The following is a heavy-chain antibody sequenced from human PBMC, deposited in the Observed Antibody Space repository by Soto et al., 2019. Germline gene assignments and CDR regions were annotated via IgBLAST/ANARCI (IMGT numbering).Heavy chain of an antibody. J-gene: IGHJ4*02. CDR3: TREGDGSGFFSDF. V-gene: IGHV3-48*01. CDR2: ISGRSNTI. Sequence: QPGGSLRLSCVASGFTFSDYNMNWVRQAPGKGLEWVSFISGRSNTIYYADSVKGRFTISRDNAKNSLYLLMNSLRAEDTAVYYCTREGDGSGFFSDFWGQGALVTSPQ. CDR1: GFTFSDYN. D-gene: IGHD3-22*01.